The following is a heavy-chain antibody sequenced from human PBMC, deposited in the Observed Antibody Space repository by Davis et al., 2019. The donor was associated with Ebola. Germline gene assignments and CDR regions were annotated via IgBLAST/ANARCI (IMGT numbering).Heavy chain of an antibody. CDR2: IGTAGDT. CDR3: ARGKRYDFYYYYGMDV. V-gene: IGHV3-13*01. D-gene: IGHD5-12*01. Sequence: GESLKISCAASGFTFSSYDMHWVRQATGKGLEWVSAIGTAGDTYYPGSVKGRFTISRENAKNSLYLQMNSLRAGDTAVYYCARGKRYDFYYYYGMDVWGQGTTVTVSS. J-gene: IGHJ6*02. CDR1: GFTFSSYD.